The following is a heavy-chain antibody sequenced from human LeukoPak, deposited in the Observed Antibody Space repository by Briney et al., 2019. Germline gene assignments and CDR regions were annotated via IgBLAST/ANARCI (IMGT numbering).Heavy chain of an antibody. CDR2: IYYSGST. D-gene: IGHD3-22*01. CDR3: ARLRDSSGYYYVSNAFDI. J-gene: IGHJ3*02. V-gene: IGHV4-59*08. Sequence: SETLSLTCTVSGGSISSYYWSWIRQPPGKGLEWIGYIYYSGSTNYNPSLKSRVTISVDTSKNQFSLKLSSVTAADTAVYYYARLRDSSGYYYVSNAFDIWGQGTMVTVSS. CDR1: GGSISSYY.